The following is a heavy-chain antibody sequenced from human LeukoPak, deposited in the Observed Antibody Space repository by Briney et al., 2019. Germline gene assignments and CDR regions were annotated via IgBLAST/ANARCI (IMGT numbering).Heavy chain of an antibody. J-gene: IGHJ4*02. D-gene: IGHD6-19*01. CDR1: GXSVSSGSDY. CDR3: ARERIAVAGYFDY. CDR2: IYYSGST. Sequence: PSETLSLTCTVSGXSVSSGSDYWSWIRQPPGKGLEWIGYIYYSGSTNYNPSLKSRVTISVDTSKNQFSLKLSSVTAADTAVYYCARERIAVAGYFDYWGQGTLVTVSS. V-gene: IGHV4-61*01.